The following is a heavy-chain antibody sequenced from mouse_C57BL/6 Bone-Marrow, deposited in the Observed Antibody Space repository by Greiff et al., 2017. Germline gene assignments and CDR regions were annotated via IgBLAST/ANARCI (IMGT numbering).Heavy chain of an antibody. CDR2: ISYDGSN. D-gene: IGHD1-1*01. V-gene: IGHV3-6*01. Sequence: EVQLQQSGPGLVKPSQSLSLTCSVTGYSITSGYYWNWIRQFPGNKLEWMGYISYDGSNNYNPSLKNRISITRDTSKNQFFLKLNSVTTEDTATYYCARDSAYYYGRSYYAMDYWGQGTSVTVSS. CDR1: GYSITSGYY. J-gene: IGHJ4*01. CDR3: ARDSAYYYGRSYYAMDY.